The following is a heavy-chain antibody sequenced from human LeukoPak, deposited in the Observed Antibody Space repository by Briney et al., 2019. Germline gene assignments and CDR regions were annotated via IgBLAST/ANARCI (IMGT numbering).Heavy chain of an antibody. Sequence: SETLSLTCAVYGGSFSGYYWSWIRQPPGKRLEWIGEINHSGSTNYNPSLKSRVTISVDTSKNQFSLKLSSVTAADTAVYYCARRYSSGWPFDYWGQGTLVTVSS. CDR3: ARRYSSGWPFDY. V-gene: IGHV4-34*01. J-gene: IGHJ4*02. D-gene: IGHD6-19*01. CDR1: GGSFSGYY. CDR2: INHSGST.